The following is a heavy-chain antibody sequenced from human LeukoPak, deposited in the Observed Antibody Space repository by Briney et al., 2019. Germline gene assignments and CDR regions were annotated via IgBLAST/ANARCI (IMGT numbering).Heavy chain of an antibody. CDR3: ARPVKGYIDSYHYMDV. V-gene: IGHV4-59*08. CDR2: ISDSGST. J-gene: IGHJ6*03. Sequence: PSETLSLTCTVSGGSISSYYWSWIRQPPGKGLEWIGYISDSGSTNYNPSLKGRVTIFADTSKNQFSLRLSSVTAADTAVYFCARPVKGYIDSYHYMDVRGKGTTVTVSS. CDR1: GGSISSYY. D-gene: IGHD5-18*01.